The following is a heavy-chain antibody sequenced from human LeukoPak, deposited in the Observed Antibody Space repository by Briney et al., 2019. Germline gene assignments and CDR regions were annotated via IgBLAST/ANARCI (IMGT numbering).Heavy chain of an antibody. J-gene: IGHJ5*02. D-gene: IGHD3-3*01. CDR1: GGSISSYY. Sequence: SETLSLTCTVSGGSISSYYWSWLRQPAGKGLEWIGRIYTSGSTNYNPSLKSRVTMSVDTSKNQFSLKLSSVTAADTAVYYCARVGILRFPSNWFDPWGQGTLVTVSS. CDR2: IYTSGST. CDR3: ARVGILRFPSNWFDP. V-gene: IGHV4-4*07.